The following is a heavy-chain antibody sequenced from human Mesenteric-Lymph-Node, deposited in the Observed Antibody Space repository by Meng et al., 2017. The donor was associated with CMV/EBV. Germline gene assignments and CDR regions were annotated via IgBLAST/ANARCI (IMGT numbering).Heavy chain of an antibody. CDR2: ISSSSSYI. CDR3: ARTPDYGDYVNYYYGMDV. V-gene: IGHV3-21*01. CDR1: GFTFSSYS. J-gene: IGHJ6*02. Sequence: GGSLRLSCAASGFTFSSYSMNWVRQAPGKGLEWVSSISSSSSYIYYADSVKGRFTISRDNAKNSLYLQMNSLRAEDTAVYYCARTPDYGDYVNYYYGMDVWGQGTPVTVSS. D-gene: IGHD4-17*01.